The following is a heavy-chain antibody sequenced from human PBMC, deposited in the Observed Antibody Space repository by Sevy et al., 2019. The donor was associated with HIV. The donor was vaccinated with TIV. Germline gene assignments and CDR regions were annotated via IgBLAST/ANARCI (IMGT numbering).Heavy chain of an antibody. Sequence: SETLSLTCGVSSGSISSYSWAWIRQPPGKGLERIGHFYYIGTTDYNPVLRSRVTISVDKSKNQVSLRLKSVTAADTAVYYCARVWGRDNGDYRDWFDPWGQGTLVTVSS. D-gene: IGHD4-17*01. CDR1: SGSISSYS. CDR3: ARVWGRDNGDYRDWFDP. CDR2: FYYIGTT. J-gene: IGHJ5*02. V-gene: IGHV4-59*13.